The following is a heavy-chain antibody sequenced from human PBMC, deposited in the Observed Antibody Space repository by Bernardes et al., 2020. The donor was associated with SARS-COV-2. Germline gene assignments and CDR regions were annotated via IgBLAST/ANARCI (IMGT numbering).Heavy chain of an antibody. CDR2: IYNSWST. CDR3: ARWYDSSAYSWLDP. D-gene: IGHD3-22*01. CDR1: GGSISSYS. Sequence: SETLSLTCTVSGGSISSYSWGWIRQPPGKVLEWIGYIYNSWSTNYNPSLESRVTISIDTSKNQFSLKLSSVTAADTAVYYCARWYDSSAYSWLDPWGQGTLVTVSS. V-gene: IGHV4-59*01. J-gene: IGHJ5*02.